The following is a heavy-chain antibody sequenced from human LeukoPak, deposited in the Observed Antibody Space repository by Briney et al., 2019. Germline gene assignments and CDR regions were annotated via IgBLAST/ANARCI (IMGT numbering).Heavy chain of an antibody. CDR1: GFTFSSYS. CDR3: ARVAGIELPNDY. CDR2: ISSSSSYI. J-gene: IGHJ4*02. Sequence: PGGSLRLSCAASGFTFSSYSMNWVRQAPGKGLEWVSSISSSSSYIYYADSVKGRFTISRDNAKNSLYLQMNSLRAEDTAVYYCARVAGIELPNDYWGQGTLVTVSS. V-gene: IGHV3-21*01. D-gene: IGHD5-12*01.